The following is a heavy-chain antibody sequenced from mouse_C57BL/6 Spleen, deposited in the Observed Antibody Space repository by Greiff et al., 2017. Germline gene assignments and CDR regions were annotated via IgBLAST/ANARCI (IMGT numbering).Heavy chain of an antibody. Sequence: EVQLQESGPGLVKPSQSLSLTCSVTGYSITSGYYWNWIRQFPGNKLEWMGYISYDGSNNYNPSLKNRISITRDTSKNQFFLKLNSVTTEDTATYYCARAGVYYDYDEGAWFAYWGQGTLVTVSA. CDR2: ISYDGSN. J-gene: IGHJ3*01. V-gene: IGHV3-6*01. D-gene: IGHD2-4*01. CDR1: GYSITSGYY. CDR3: ARAGVYYDYDEGAWFAY.